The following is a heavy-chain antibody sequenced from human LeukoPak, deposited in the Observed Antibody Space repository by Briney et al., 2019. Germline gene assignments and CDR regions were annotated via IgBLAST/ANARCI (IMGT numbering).Heavy chain of an antibody. D-gene: IGHD1-1*01. Sequence: GGSLRLSCAASGFTFSTYAMSWVRQAPGKGLEWVSTVSTSGGSTYYADSVKGRFTISRDNSKNTQYLQMNSLRAEDTAVYYCAKDRYGTNWNDAFDVWGQGTMVTVSS. CDR2: VSTSGGST. CDR3: AKDRYGTNWNDAFDV. CDR1: GFTFSTYA. V-gene: IGHV3-23*01. J-gene: IGHJ3*01.